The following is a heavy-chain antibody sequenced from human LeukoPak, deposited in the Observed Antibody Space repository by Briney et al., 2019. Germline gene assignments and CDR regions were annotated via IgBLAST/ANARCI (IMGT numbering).Heavy chain of an antibody. CDR3: ARQSPYGDYSLNYYYYGMDV. V-gene: IGHV4-59*08. D-gene: IGHD4-17*01. CDR1: GGSISSYY. CDR2: IYYSGST. Sequence: PSETLSLTCTVSGGSISSYYWSWIQQPPGKGLEWIGYIYYSGSTNYNPSLKSRVTISVDTSKNQFSLKLSSVTAADTAVYYCARQSPYGDYSLNYYYYGMDVWGQGTTVTASS. J-gene: IGHJ6*02.